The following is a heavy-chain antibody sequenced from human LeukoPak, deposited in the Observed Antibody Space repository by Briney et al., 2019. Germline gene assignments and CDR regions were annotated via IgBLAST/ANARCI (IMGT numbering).Heavy chain of an antibody. CDR1: GGSISSYY. CDR3: ARDGSGSYYMRSYYSDY. Sequence: SETLSLTCTVSGGSISSYYWSWIRQPAGKGLEWIGRIYISGGTDYNPSLRGRVTLSVDTSKNQFSLKLSSVTAADTAVYYCARDGSGSYYMRSYYSDYWGQGTLATVSS. D-gene: IGHD3-10*01. J-gene: IGHJ4*02. V-gene: IGHV4-4*07. CDR2: IYISGGT.